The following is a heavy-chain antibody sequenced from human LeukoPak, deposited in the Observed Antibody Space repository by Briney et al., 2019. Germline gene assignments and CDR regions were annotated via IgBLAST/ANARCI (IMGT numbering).Heavy chain of an antibody. J-gene: IGHJ4*02. CDR2: IRSKTDGGTT. CDR3: TTYVAVAGTRHFDS. V-gene: IGHV3-15*01. D-gene: IGHD6-19*01. Sequence: SGGSLRLSCAASGFTFSNAWMSWVRQAPGKGLEWIGRIRSKTDGGTTDYAAPVKDRFTISRDDSKNTLFLQINSLKTEDTAVYYCTTYVAVAGTRHFDSWGQGALVTVSS. CDR1: GFTFSNAW.